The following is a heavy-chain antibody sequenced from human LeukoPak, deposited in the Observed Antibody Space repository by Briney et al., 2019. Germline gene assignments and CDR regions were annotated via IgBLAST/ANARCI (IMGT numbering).Heavy chain of an antibody. CDR1: GGTSSSYA. J-gene: IGHJ4*02. D-gene: IGHD6-19*01. CDR3: ARSSGWNSFDY. V-gene: IGHV1-69*13. CDR2: IIPIFGTA. Sequence: ASVKVSCKASGGTSSSYAISWVRQAPGQGLEWMGGIIPIFGTANYAQKFQDRVTITADQSTSTAYMELSSLRSQDTAVYYCARSSGWNSFDYWGQGTLVTVSS.